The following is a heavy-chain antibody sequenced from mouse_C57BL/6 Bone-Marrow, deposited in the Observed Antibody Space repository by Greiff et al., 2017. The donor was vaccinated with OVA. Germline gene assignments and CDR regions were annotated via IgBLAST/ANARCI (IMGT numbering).Heavy chain of an antibody. V-gene: IGHV1-59*01. J-gene: IGHJ2*01. Sequence: VQLQQPGAELVRPGTSVKLSCKASGYTFTSYWMHWVKQRPGQGLEWIGVIDPSDSYTNSNQKFKGKATLTVDTSSSTAYMQLSSLTSEDSAVYYCAREELVWCLRDYWGQGTTLTVSS. CDR2: IDPSDSYT. D-gene: IGHD2-10*02. CDR1: GYTFTSYW. CDR3: AREELVWCLRDY.